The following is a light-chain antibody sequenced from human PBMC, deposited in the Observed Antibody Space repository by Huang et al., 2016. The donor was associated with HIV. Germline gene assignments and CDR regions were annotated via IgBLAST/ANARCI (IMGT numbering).Light chain of an antibody. CDR2: GVS. CDR3: QHYGSSPTWT. V-gene: IGKV3-20*01. CDR1: QSLSSSY. J-gene: IGKJ1*01. Sequence: DIVLTQSPGTLSLSPGERATLACRASQSLSSSYLAWDQQKPGQAPKLLIYGVSSRATGIPDRFSASGSGTDFTLTISRLEPEDFAVYFCQHYGSSPTWTFGQGTKVEFK.